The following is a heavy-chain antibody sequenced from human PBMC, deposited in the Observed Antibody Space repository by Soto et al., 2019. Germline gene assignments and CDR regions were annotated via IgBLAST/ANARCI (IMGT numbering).Heavy chain of an antibody. CDR1: VFTVITNY. J-gene: IGHJ3*02. V-gene: IGHV3-53*01. CDR2: IYIGGNT. CDR3: ATGGHTYGPDGFDI. D-gene: IGHD5-18*01. Sequence: PGWSLRLACASSVFTVITNYMRWVRQAPGKGLEWASVIYIGGNTYYADSVKGRFAISRDDSKNTVYLQMNSLRVEDTAMYYCATGGHTYGPDGFDIWGRGTMVTVSS.